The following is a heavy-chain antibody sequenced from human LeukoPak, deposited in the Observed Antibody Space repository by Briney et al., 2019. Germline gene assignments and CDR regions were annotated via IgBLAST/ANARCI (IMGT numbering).Heavy chain of an antibody. Sequence: ASVTVSCKASGYTLTDDYMHWVRQAPGQGLEFMGWFNPDSGFTNYAQKFKGRVTMTRDTSISTAYLEVRSLTSDDTAVYYCAPTAEAYTSWWKVWGQGTLVTVSS. CDR3: APTAEAYTSWWKV. CDR2: FNPDSGFT. J-gene: IGHJ4*02. D-gene: IGHD3-16*01. CDR1: GYTLTDDY. V-gene: IGHV1-2*02.